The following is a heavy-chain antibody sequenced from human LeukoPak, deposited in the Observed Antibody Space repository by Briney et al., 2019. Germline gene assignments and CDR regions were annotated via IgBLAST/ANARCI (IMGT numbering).Heavy chain of an antibody. CDR3: AKENGAAVISHFDY. V-gene: IGHV3-23*01. Sequence: GESLRLSCAASGFTFSSYAMSWVRQAPGEGLEWVSGISGSGGNTFYADSVKGRLTISRDNSKNTLYLQMNSLRAEDTAVFYCAKENGAAVISHFDYWGQGTLVTVSS. CDR1: GFTFSSYA. J-gene: IGHJ4*02. D-gene: IGHD2-21*01. CDR2: ISGSGGNT.